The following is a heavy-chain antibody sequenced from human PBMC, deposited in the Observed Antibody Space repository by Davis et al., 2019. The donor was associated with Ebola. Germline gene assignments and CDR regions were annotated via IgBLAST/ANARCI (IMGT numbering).Heavy chain of an antibody. J-gene: IGHJ3*02. D-gene: IGHD2-2*01. CDR2: INWDGTTT. Sequence: GESLKISCAASGFTFDDYTMHWVRQAPGQGLEWVSLINWDGTTTFYADSVEGRFTISRDNAKNSLYLQMNSLRAEDTAVYYCVPIVVVPLDAFDIWGQGTMVTVSS. CDR3: VPIVVVPLDAFDI. CDR1: GFTFDDYT. V-gene: IGHV3-43*01.